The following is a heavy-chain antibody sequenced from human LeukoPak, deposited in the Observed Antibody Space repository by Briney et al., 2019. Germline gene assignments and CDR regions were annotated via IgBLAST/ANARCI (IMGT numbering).Heavy chain of an antibody. Sequence: ASVKVSCKASGYTFSSDDINWVRQATGQGPEWMGWINPNSGGTNYAQKFQGRVTMTRDTSISTAYMELSRLRSDDTAVYYCASPRRQGYGDYVLWHAFDIWGQGTMVTVSS. V-gene: IGHV1-2*02. CDR3: ASPRRQGYGDYVLWHAFDI. CDR2: INPNSGGT. D-gene: IGHD4-17*01. CDR1: GYTFSSDD. J-gene: IGHJ3*02.